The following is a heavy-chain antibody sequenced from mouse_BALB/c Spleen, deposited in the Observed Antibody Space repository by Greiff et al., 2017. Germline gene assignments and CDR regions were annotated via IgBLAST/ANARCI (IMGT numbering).Heavy chain of an antibody. CDR3: ARHSGYEDYAMDY. V-gene: IGHV5-17*02. CDR2: ISSGSSTI. J-gene: IGHJ4*01. Sequence: EVKLEESGGGLVQPGGSRKLSCAASGFTFSSFGMHWVRQAPEKGLEWVAYISSGSSTIYYADTVKGRFTISRDNPKNTLFLQMTSLRSEDTAMYYCARHSGYEDYAMDYWGQGTSVTVSS. CDR1: GFTFSSFG. D-gene: IGHD3-1*01.